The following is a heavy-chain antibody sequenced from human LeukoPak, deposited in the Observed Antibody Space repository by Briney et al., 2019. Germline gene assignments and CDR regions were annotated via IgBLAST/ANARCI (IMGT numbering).Heavy chain of an antibody. CDR1: GGPFGVYY. J-gene: IGHJ4*02. V-gene: IGHV4-34*01. D-gene: IGHD3-10*01. Sequence: SETLSLTCAVYGGPFGVYYWSWFRQPPGKGLEWIGEINHSGSTNYNPSLKSRVTISVDTSKNHFSLKLSSVTAADTAVYYCAGPGDGDLDYWGQGTLVTVSS. CDR2: INHSGST. CDR3: AGPGDGDLDY.